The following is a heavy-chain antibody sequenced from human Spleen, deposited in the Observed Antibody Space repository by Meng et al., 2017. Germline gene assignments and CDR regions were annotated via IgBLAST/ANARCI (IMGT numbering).Heavy chain of an antibody. V-gene: IGHV4-61*02. CDR3: AEGGIVVLN. Sequence: SETLSLTCTVSGGSISSGSYYWSWIRQPAGKGLEWIGRVYTKGNTDYNPFLKSQITISLDTSKNQFSLEMSSVTAADTAVYYCAEGGIVVLNWGQGTLVTVSS. J-gene: IGHJ4*02. CDR1: GGSISSGSYY. D-gene: IGHD3-16*01. CDR2: VYTKGNT.